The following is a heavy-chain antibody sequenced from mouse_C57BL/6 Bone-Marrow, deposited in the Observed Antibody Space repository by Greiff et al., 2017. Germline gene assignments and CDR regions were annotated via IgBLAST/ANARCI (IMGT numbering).Heavy chain of an antibody. Sequence: VQLQQPGAELVKPGASVKLSCKASGYTFTSYWMQWVKQRPGQGLEWIGEIDPSDSYTNYNQKFKGKATLTVDTSSSTAYMQLSSLTSEDSAVYYCALDGYYGGYYFDYWGQGTTLTVSS. V-gene: IGHV1-50*01. J-gene: IGHJ2*01. CDR2: IDPSDSYT. D-gene: IGHD2-3*01. CDR1: GYTFTSYW. CDR3: ALDGYYGGYYFDY.